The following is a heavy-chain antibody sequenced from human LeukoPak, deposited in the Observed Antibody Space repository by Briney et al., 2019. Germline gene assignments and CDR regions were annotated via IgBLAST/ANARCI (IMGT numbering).Heavy chain of an antibody. CDR1: GGSISSSSYY. Sequence: PSETLSLTCTVSGGSISSSSYYWGWIRQPPGKGLEWIGSIYYSGSTYYNPSLKSRVTISVDTSKNQFSLKLSSVTAADTAVYYCARHASYYYYGMDVWGQGTTVTVSS. J-gene: IGHJ6*02. CDR2: IYYSGST. CDR3: ARHASYYYYGMDV. V-gene: IGHV4-39*01.